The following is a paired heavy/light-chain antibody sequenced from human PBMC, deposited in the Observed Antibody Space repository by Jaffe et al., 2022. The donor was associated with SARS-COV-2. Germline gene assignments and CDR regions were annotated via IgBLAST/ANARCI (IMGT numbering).Light chain of an antibody. CDR1: SSDVGGHDY. Sequence: QSALTQPPSASGSPGQSVTISCTGASSDVGGHDYVSWYQHHPGKAPKLMIYEVTRRPSGVPDRFSGSKSGNTASLTVSGLQADDEADYYCSSYAGSSNLIFGGGTKLTVL. V-gene: IGLV2-8*01. CDR2: EVT. CDR3: SSYAGSSNLI. J-gene: IGLJ2*01.
Heavy chain of an antibody. CDR3: ARVAVAGNPNYYYYMDV. J-gene: IGHJ6*03. V-gene: IGHV3-74*03. CDR2: INTDGSST. CDR1: GFMFSKYW. Sequence: EVQLVESGGGLVQPGGSLRVSCAASGFMFSKYWMHWVRQAPGKGLEWVSRINTDGSSTTYAASVKGRFTISRDNAKNTLYLQMNSLGADDTAVYSCARVAVAGNPNYYYYMDVWGKGTTVIVSS. D-gene: IGHD6-19*01.